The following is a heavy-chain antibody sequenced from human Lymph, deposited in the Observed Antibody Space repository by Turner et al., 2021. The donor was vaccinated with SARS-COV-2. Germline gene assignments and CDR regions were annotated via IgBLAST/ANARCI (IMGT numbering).Heavy chain of an antibody. CDR1: GFTFSSYG. V-gene: IGHV3-30*18. CDR3: AKDGGGYFDY. D-gene: IGHD3-10*01. Sequence: QVQLVESGGGVVQPGRSLRLSCAASGFTFSSYGMHWVRQAPGKGLEWVAVISYDGSNKYYADSVKGRFTISRDNSKNTLYLQRNSLRAEDTAVYYCAKDGGGYFDYWGQGTLVTVSS. J-gene: IGHJ4*02. CDR2: ISYDGSNK.